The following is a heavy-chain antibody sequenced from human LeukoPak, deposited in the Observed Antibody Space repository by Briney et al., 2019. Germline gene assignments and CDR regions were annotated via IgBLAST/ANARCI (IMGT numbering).Heavy chain of an antibody. CDR3: ARSRDYYDSSGYFVLRY. CDR2: ITSNSSYI. D-gene: IGHD3-22*01. Sequence: GGSLRLSCAASGFTFSSYSMNWGRQAPGKGLGWVSSITSNSSYIYYAESVKGRFTISRDNAKNSLYLQMNSLRAEDTAVYYCARSRDYYDSSGYFVLRYWGQGTLVTVSS. V-gene: IGHV3-21*01. CDR1: GFTFSSYS. J-gene: IGHJ4*02.